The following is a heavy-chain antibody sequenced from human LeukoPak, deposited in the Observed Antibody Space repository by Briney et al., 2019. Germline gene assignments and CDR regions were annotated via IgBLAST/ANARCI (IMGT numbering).Heavy chain of an antibody. CDR3: ARDRIWGGVMGYFDY. CDR2: IKQDGSEK. J-gene: IGHJ4*02. CDR1: GFTFSSYS. D-gene: IGHD3-16*01. V-gene: IGHV3-7*01. Sequence: SGGSLRLSCAASGFTFSSYSMSWVRQAPGKGLEWVANIKQDGSEKYYVDSVKGRFTISRDNAKNSLYLQMNSLRAEDTAVYYCARDRIWGGVMGYFDYWGQGTLVTVSS.